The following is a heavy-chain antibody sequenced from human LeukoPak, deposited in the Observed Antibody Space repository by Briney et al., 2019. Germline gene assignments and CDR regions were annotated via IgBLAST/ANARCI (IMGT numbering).Heavy chain of an antibody. V-gene: IGHV1-2*02. CDR2: INPNSGGT. CDR3: ARLFQILRFLEWLSPYGMDV. CDR1: GYTFTSYG. J-gene: IGHJ6*02. Sequence: ASVKVSCKASGYTFTSYGISWVRQAPGQGLEWMGWINPNSGGTNYAQKFQGRVTMTRDTSISTAYMELSRLRSDDTAVYYCARLFQILRFLEWLSPYGMDVWGQGTTVTVSS. D-gene: IGHD3-3*01.